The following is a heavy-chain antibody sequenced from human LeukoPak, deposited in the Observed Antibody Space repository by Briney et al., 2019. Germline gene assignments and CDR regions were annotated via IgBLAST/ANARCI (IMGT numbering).Heavy chain of an antibody. CDR1: GGTFSSYA. D-gene: IGHD1-7*01. CDR3: ARSGLELRKNWFDP. CDR2: IIPILGIA. J-gene: IGHJ5*02. V-gene: IGHV1-69*04. Sequence: ASVKVSCKASGGTFSSYAISWVRQAPGQGLEWMGRIIPILGIANYAQKFQGRVTITADKSTSTAYMELSSLRSEDTAVYYCARSGLELRKNWFDPWGQGTLVTVSS.